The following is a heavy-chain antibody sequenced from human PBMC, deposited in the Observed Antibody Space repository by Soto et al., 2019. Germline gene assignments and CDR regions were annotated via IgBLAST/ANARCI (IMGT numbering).Heavy chain of an antibody. J-gene: IGHJ5*02. CDR2: VYWDDDK. D-gene: IGHD5-18*01. CDR3: AHKGGFGYPES. Sequence: QITLKESGPMLVKPTQALTLTCTCSGFSLTTSGVGVGWIRQPPGKALEWIALVYWDDDKRYSPSLTNRLTLSRDTSKIQVVLTLTNVDPTDTGTYFCAHKGGFGYPESWGQGIMVTVSS. CDR1: GFSLTTSGVG. V-gene: IGHV2-5*02.